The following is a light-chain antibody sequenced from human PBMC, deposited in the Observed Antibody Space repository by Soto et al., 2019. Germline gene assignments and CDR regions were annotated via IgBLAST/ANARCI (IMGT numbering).Light chain of an antibody. V-gene: IGKV3-15*01. J-gene: IGKJ1*01. Sequence: EIVLTQSPGTLSLSPGEIATLSFSASQRVRSNFAWYQQKPGQAPRLLIYGASTRATGISARFSGSGSGTDFTLTISSLQPEDFAAYYCQQNFNTPWTFGQGTKVDIK. CDR1: QRVRSN. CDR2: GAS. CDR3: QQNFNTPWT.